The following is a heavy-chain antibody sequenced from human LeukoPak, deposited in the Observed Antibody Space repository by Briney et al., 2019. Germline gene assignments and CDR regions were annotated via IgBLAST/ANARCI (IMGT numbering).Heavy chain of an antibody. CDR2: ISYDGSNE. CDR3: AREVPYGDYQDGEGFDP. CDR1: GFSFSSYV. J-gene: IGHJ5*02. Sequence: VGSLRLSCAASGFSFSSYVMHGVRQAPGKGLEWVAMISYDGSNEYYADSVKGRCTISRDNSKNTLYLQMNSLRAEDTALYSCAREVPYGDYQDGEGFDPWGQGTLVTVSS. D-gene: IGHD4-17*01. V-gene: IGHV3-30*04.